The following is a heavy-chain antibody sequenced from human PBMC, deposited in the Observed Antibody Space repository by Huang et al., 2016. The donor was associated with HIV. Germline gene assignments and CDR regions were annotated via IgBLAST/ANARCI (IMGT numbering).Heavy chain of an antibody. J-gene: IGHJ4*02. CDR2: ISPYNGNT. CDR1: GYTFISYG. D-gene: IGHD3-22*01. CDR3: ANGVPYDSSGYYHVT. Sequence: QVQLVPSGAEVKKPGASVKVSCKASGYTFISYGITWVRQAPGQGLEWMGWISPYNGNTKYAQNRQGRVTMTTDASTGKAYRGLRSLRSDDTAVYYCANGVPYDSSGYYHVTWGQGTLVTVSS. V-gene: IGHV1-18*04.